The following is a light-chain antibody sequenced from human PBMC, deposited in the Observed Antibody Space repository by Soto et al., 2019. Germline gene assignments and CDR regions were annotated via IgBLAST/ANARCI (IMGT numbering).Light chain of an antibody. CDR1: QSVSSN. Sequence: EIVMTQSPATLSVSPGERATLSCRASQSVSSNVAWYQQKPGQAPRLLIHGASTRATSIPARVSGSGSGTEFTLTISSLQSEDFAIYYGQQYNNWAYSFGQGTKLEIK. J-gene: IGKJ2*03. CDR3: QQYNNWAYS. CDR2: GAS. V-gene: IGKV3-15*01.